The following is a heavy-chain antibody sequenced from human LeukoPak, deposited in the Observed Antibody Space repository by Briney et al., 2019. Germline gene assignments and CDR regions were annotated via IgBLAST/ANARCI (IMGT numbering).Heavy chain of an antibody. CDR3: ARHQTNYDFWSAPFDP. J-gene: IGHJ5*02. CDR2: IYPGDSDT. Sequence: GESLKISCKGSGYSFTSYWIGWVRQMPGKGLEWMGIIYPGDSDTRYSPSFQGQVTISADKSISTAYLQWSSLKASDTAMYYCARHQTNYDFWSAPFDPWGQGTLVTVSS. CDR1: GYSFTSYW. V-gene: IGHV5-51*01. D-gene: IGHD3-3*01.